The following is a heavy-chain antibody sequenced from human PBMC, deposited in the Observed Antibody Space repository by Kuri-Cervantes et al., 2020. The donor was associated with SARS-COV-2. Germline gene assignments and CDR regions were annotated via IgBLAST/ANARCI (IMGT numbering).Heavy chain of an antibody. CDR1: GFTFSSYA. V-gene: IGHV3-23*01. Sequence: GESLKISCAASGFTFSSYAMSWVRQAPGKGLEWVSAISGSGGTTFYADSVKGRFTISRDNSKNTLYLQMNSLRAEDTAVYYCARDWETYSGSYISGYWGQGTLVTVSS. CDR2: ISGSGGTT. J-gene: IGHJ4*02. D-gene: IGHD1-26*01. CDR3: ARDWETYSGSYISGY.